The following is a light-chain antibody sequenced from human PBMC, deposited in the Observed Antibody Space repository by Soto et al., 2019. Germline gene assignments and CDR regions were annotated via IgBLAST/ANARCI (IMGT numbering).Light chain of an antibody. J-gene: IGKJ2*01. CDR2: KAS. CDR1: QNIDTS. V-gene: IGKV1-5*03. CDR3: LYYDSYSYT. Sequence: DIQMTQSPSTLSASLGDRVTITCRASQNIDTSLAWYQQKPGKAPNLLIFKASILESGVSSMFSGSGSGTEFTLTISSLQPDDLAAYFCLYYDSYSYTFGQGTNLQIK.